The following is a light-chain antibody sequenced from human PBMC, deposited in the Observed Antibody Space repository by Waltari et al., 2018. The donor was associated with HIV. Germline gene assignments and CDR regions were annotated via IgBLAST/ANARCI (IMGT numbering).Light chain of an antibody. J-gene: IGKJ1*01. CDR3: QQYNDRPPWT. Sequence: EIVMTQSPATLSVSPGERATLSCRASQSVRSHLAWYQQKPGQAPRLLIYGASTRATGVPANFNGNGSVTEFTLTISSLQSEDFAVYYCQQYNDRPPWTFGQGTTVEIK. V-gene: IGKV3D-15*01. CDR2: GAS. CDR1: QSVRSH.